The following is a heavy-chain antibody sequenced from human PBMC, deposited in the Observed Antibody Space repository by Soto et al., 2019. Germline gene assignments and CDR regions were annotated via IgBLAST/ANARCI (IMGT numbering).Heavy chain of an antibody. J-gene: IGHJ3*01. CDR3: ARGGSSDWQVAFDF. D-gene: IGHD6-19*01. CDR1: GGSFSGYF. Sequence: SETLSLTCDVYGGSFSGYFWNWIRQSPGKGLEWIGRVNHNGRNNYNPSLKSRVTISLDMSKKQISLKLTSVTAADTAVYYCARGGSSDWQVAFDFWGQGTMVTVSS. CDR2: VNHNGRN. V-gene: IGHV4-34*01.